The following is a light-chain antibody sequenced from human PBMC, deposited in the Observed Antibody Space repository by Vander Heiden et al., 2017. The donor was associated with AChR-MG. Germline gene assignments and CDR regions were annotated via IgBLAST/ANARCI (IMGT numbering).Light chain of an antibody. V-gene: IGKV4-1*01. CDR2: WAS. CDR1: QSVLFSPNNKNY. CDR3: QQYYRTPWT. Sequence: DIVMTQSPDSLAVSLGERATINCKSSQSVLFSPNNKNYLAWYQQKPRQPPKLLIYWASTRESGVPDRFSASGSGTDFTLTISSLQAEDVAVYYCQQYYRTPWTFGQGTKVEIK. J-gene: IGKJ1*01.